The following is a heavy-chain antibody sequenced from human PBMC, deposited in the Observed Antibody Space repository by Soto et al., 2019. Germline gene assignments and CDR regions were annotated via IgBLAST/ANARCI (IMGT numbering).Heavy chain of an antibody. CDR3: ALRGHCSGDSCYSA. CDR1: GFSLNTAGVG. Sequence: QITLKESGPTLVKPTQTLTLTCTFSGFSLNTAGVGVGWIRQPPGKALEWLALIYWSDEERYRPSLRSRLTITKDTSKNQVVLTMTNMEPLDTARYYCALRGHCSGDSCYSAWGQGTLVTVSS. V-gene: IGHV2-5*01. CDR2: IYWSDEE. D-gene: IGHD2-15*01. J-gene: IGHJ5*02.